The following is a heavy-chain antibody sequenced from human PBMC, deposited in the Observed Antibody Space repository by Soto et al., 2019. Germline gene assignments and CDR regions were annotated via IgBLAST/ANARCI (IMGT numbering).Heavy chain of an antibody. CDR3: ARDGGGYSGYDSGYYFDY. Sequence: QVQLVQSGAEVKKPGSSVKVSCKASGGTFSSYAISWVRQAPGQGLEWMGGIIPIFGTANYAQKFQGRVTITADESTSTAYMELSSLRSEDTAVYYCARDGGGYSGYDSGYYFDYWDQGTLVTVSS. V-gene: IGHV1-69*01. CDR2: IIPIFGTA. D-gene: IGHD5-12*01. CDR1: GGTFSSYA. J-gene: IGHJ4*02.